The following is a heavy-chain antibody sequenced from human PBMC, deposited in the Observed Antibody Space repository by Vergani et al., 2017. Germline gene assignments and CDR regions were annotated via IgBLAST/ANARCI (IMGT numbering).Heavy chain of an antibody. Sequence: QVQLQESGPGLVKPSETLSLTCTVSGGSISSYYWSWIRQPPGKGLEWIGYIYYSGSTNYNPSLKSRVTISVDTSKNQFSLKLSSVTAADTAVYYCARRSVNYFYYYMDVWGKGTTVTGSS. D-gene: IGHD4-23*01. CDR3: ARRSVNYFYYYMDV. CDR2: IYYSGST. V-gene: IGHV4-59*01. CDR1: GGSISSYY. J-gene: IGHJ6*03.